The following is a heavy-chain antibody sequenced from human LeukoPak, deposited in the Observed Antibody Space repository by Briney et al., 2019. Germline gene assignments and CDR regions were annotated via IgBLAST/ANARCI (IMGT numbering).Heavy chain of an antibody. V-gene: IGHV4-61*02. CDR2: IYTSGST. Sequence: SETLSLTCTVSGGSISSSSYYWSWIRQPAGKGLEWIGRIYTSGSTNYNPSLKSRVTISVDTSKNQFSLKLSSVTAADTAVYYCAREGDSSGFYYWGQGTLVTVSS. CDR1: GGSISSSSYY. D-gene: IGHD6-19*01. CDR3: AREGDSSGFYY. J-gene: IGHJ4*02.